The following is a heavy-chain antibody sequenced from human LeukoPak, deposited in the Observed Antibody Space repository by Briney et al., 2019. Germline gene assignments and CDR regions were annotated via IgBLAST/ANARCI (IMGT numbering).Heavy chain of an antibody. CDR1: GGSFSGYY. CDR3: ARGLRAARLAS. D-gene: IGHD6-6*01. V-gene: IGHV4-34*01. Sequence: SETLSLTCAVSGGSFSGYYWSWIRQPPGKGLEWIGEMNESGGTTYNPSLKSRVTMSVDPSKNQLSLKLTSVTAADTAVHYCARGLRAARLASWGQGTLVTVSS. J-gene: IGHJ5*02. CDR2: MNESGGT.